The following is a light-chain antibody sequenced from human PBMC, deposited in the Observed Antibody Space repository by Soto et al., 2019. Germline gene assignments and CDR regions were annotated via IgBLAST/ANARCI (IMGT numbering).Light chain of an antibody. Sequence: QSALTQPASVSGSPGQSITISCTGTRSDVGSYNLVSWYQQHPGKAPKLMIYEVSKRPSGVSSRFSGSKSGNTASLTISGLQAEDEADYYCCSYAGSSTLYVFGTGTKVTVL. CDR3: CSYAGSSTLYV. CDR1: RSDVGSYNL. CDR2: EVS. J-gene: IGLJ1*01. V-gene: IGLV2-23*02.